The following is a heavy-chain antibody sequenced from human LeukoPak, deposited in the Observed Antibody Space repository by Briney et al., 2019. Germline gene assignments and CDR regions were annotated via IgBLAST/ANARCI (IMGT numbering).Heavy chain of an antibody. D-gene: IGHD6-13*01. V-gene: IGHV4-61*02. CDR3: AREGYTSSWYSGYYYFDY. CDR2: INTSGST. CDR1: GGSISSGSYF. J-gene: IGHJ4*02. Sequence: SQTLSLTCTVSGGSISSGSYFWTWIRQPAGKRLEGIGRINTSGSTNYNPSLKSRVTISVDTSKNQFSLKLSSVTAADTAVFFCAREGYTSSWYSGYYYFDYWGQGTLVTVSS.